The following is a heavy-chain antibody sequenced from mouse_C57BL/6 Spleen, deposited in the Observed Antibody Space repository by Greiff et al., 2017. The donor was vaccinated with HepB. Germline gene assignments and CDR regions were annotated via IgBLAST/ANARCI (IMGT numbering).Heavy chain of an antibody. V-gene: IGHV1-62-2*01. CDR1: GYTFTEYT. CDR2: FYPGSGTI. D-gene: IGHD1-1*01. Sequence: VKLQESGAELVKPGASVKLSCKASGYTFTEYTIHWVKQRSGQGLEWIGWFYPGSGTIKYNEKFKDKATLTADKSSSTVYMELSRLTSEDSAVYFCARHDPTTRAMDYWGQGTSVTVSS. CDR3: ARHDPTTRAMDY. J-gene: IGHJ4*01.